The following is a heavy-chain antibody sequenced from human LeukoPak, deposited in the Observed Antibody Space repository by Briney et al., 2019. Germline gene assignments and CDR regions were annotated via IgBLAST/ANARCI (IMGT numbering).Heavy chain of an antibody. J-gene: IGHJ3*02. V-gene: IGHV3-48*01. CDR3: ARGLYYGSSGYSGRGAFDI. Sequence: GGSLRLSCAASGFNFSSYSMNWVRQAPGKGLEWVSYISSSSSTIYYADSVKGRFTISRDNAKNSLYLQMNSLRAEDTAVYYCARGLYYGSSGYSGRGAFDIWGQGTMVTVSS. CDR2: ISSSSSTI. D-gene: IGHD3-22*01. CDR1: GFNFSSYS.